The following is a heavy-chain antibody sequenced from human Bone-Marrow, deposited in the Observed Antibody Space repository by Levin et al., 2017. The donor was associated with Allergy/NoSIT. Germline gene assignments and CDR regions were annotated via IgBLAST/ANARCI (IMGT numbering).Heavy chain of an antibody. D-gene: IGHD2-15*01. J-gene: IGHJ3*02. Sequence: SETLSLTCTVSGGSISSYYWSWIRQPPGKGLEWIGYIYYSGSTNYNPSLKSRVTISVDTSKNQFSLKLSSVTAADTAVYYCAGTRYCSGGSCYGAFDSWGQGTMVTVSS. V-gene: IGHV4-59*01. CDR2: IYYSGST. CDR3: AGTRYCSGGSCYGAFDS. CDR1: GGSISSYY.